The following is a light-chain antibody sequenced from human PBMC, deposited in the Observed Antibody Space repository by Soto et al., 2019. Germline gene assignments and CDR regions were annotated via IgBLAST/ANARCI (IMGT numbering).Light chain of an antibody. CDR2: GAS. CDR1: QSVSSN. CDR3: QQYNNWPRT. Sequence: EIVMTQSPATLSVSLGERVTLSCRASQSVSSNLAWYQQKPGQAPRLLIYGASTRATGIPARFSGSGSGTDFTLTISSLQSEDFAVYYCQQYNNWPRTFGQGTKVDIK. V-gene: IGKV3-15*01. J-gene: IGKJ1*01.